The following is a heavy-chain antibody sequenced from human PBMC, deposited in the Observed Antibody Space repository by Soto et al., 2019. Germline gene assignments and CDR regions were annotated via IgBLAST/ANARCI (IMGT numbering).Heavy chain of an antibody. V-gene: IGHV3-30*18. Sequence: PGGSLRLSCAASGFTFSSYGMHWVRQAPGKGLEWVAVISYDGSNKYYADSVKGRFTISRDNSKNTLYLQMSSLRAEDTAVYYCAKDLAATIKEGYFQHWGQGT. CDR3: AKDLAATIKEGYFQH. D-gene: IGHD5-12*01. CDR1: GFTFSSYG. J-gene: IGHJ1*01. CDR2: ISYDGSNK.